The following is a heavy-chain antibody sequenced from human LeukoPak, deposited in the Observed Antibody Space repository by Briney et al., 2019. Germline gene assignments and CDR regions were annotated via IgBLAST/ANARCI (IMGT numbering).Heavy chain of an antibody. CDR3: AKEGYDSSGYSWVGVYGMDV. J-gene: IGHJ6*02. CDR2: ISSSSSYI. CDR1: GSTFSSYS. D-gene: IGHD3-22*01. V-gene: IGHV3-21*04. Sequence: GGSLRLSCAASGSTFSSYSMNWVRQAPGKGLEWVSSISSSSSYIYYADSVKGRFTISRDNSKNTLYLQMNSLRAEDTAVYYCAKEGYDSSGYSWVGVYGMDVWGQGTTVTVSS.